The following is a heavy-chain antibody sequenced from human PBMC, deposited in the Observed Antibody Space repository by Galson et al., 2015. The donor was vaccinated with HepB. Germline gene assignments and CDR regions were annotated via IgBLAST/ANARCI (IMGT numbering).Heavy chain of an antibody. CDR1: GGSITGYY. CDR3: ARLARQGEMATIQP. D-gene: IGHD5-24*01. J-gene: IGHJ4*02. V-gene: IGHV4-59*01. Sequence: ATLSLTCTVSGGSITGYYWSWIRQPPGKGLEWIGYIYYSGSTNYDPSLKSRVTISVDTSKNQFSLRLSSATAADTAVYYCARLARQGEMATIQPWGQGTLVTVSS. CDR2: IYYSGST.